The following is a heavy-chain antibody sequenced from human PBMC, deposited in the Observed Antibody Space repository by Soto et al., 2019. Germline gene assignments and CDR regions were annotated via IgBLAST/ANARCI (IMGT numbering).Heavy chain of an antibody. CDR2: ISAYNGNT. J-gene: IGHJ4*02. CDR1: GYTFTSYG. D-gene: IGHD3-22*01. CDR3: ARGDSDSSGYYDFDY. V-gene: IGHV1-18*01. Sequence: ASVKVSCKASGYTFTSYGISWVRQAPGQGLEWMGWISAYNGNTNYAQKLQGRVTMTTDTSTSTAYMELRGLRSDDTAVYYCARGDSDSSGYYDFDYWGQGTLVTVSS.